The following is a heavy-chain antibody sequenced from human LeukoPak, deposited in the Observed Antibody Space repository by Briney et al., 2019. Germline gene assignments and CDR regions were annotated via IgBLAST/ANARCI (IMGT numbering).Heavy chain of an antibody. J-gene: IGHJ4*02. CDR2: ISGSGGST. CDR3: AITPIHWSDKSDDY. CDR1: GFTFSSYA. D-gene: IGHD2-15*01. V-gene: IGHV3-23*01. Sequence: QPGGSLRLSCAASGFTFSSYAMSWVRQAPGKGLEWVSAISGSGGSTYYADSVKGRFTISRDKSKNTLYLQMNSLRAEDTAVYYCAITPIHWSDKSDDYWGQGTLVTVSS.